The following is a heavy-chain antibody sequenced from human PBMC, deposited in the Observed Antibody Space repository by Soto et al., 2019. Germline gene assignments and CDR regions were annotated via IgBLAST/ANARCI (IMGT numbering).Heavy chain of an antibody. V-gene: IGHV4-59*01. D-gene: IGHD6-6*01. CDR1: GGSISSYY. J-gene: IGHJ6*03. CDR3: ATTLGQIAARPSPVDYYYYYYMDV. Sequence: SETLSLTCTVSGGSISSYYWSWIRQPPGKGLEWIGYIYYSGSTNYNPSLKSRVTISVDTSKNQFSLKLSSVTAADTAVYYCATTLGQIAARPSPVDYYYYYYMDVWGKGTTVTVSS. CDR2: IYYSGST.